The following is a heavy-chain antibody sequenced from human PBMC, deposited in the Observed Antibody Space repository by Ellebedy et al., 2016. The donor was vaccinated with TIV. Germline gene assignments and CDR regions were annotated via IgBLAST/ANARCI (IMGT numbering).Heavy chain of an antibody. V-gene: IGHV3-13*01. CDR1: GFTFSSYD. CDR2: IGAAGDT. J-gene: IGHJ4*02. CDR3: ARETAGFDY. D-gene: IGHD1-14*01. Sequence: GESLKISCAASGFTFSSYDMHWVRQGSGNGLEWVSSIGAAGDTYSAGFVQGRVAISRENAKNSLYLQLNNVRVGDTAVYYSARETAGFDYWGQGTLVTVSS.